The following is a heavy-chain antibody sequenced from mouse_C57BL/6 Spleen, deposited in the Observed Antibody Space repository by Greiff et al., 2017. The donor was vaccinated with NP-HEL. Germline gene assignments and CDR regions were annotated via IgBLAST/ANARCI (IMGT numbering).Heavy chain of an antibody. D-gene: IGHD2-12*01. CDR2: LNPGRGGA. Sequence: QVQLQQSGAELVRPGTSVKVSCKASGYAFTNYLIEWVKQRPGQGLEGIGVLNPGRGGANYNEKFKGKATLTADKSSSTAYMQLSSLTSEDSAVYFCARGDSNDVAYWGQGTLVTVSA. CDR3: ARGDSNDVAY. CDR1: GYAFTNYL. J-gene: IGHJ3*01. V-gene: IGHV1-54*01.